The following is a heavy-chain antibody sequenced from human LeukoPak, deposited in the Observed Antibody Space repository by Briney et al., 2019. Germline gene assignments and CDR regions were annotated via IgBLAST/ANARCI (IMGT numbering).Heavy chain of an antibody. CDR3: ASNYNGYRYFDY. CDR2: INPNSGGA. J-gene: IGHJ4*02. V-gene: IGHV1-2*02. Sequence: ASVKVSCKASGYTFTSYGISWVRQAPGQGLEWMGWINPNSGGATYAQRFQGRVTMTRDTSISTAYMELSRLTSDDTATYFCASNYNGYRYFDYWGQGTLLTVSS. CDR1: GYTFTSYG. D-gene: IGHD5-12*01.